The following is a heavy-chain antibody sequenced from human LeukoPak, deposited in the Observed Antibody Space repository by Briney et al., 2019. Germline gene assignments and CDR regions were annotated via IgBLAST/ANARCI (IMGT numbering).Heavy chain of an antibody. CDR2: ISSSSSYI. CDR3: ARDPTPEVRGVPNWFDP. D-gene: IGHD3-10*01. Sequence: GGSLRLSCAASGFTFSSYSMNWVRQAPGKGLEWVSSISSSSSYIYYADSVKGRLTISRDNAKNSLYLQTNSLRAEDTAVYYCARDPTPEVRGVPNWFDPWGQGTLVTVSS. J-gene: IGHJ5*02. CDR1: GFTFSSYS. V-gene: IGHV3-21*01.